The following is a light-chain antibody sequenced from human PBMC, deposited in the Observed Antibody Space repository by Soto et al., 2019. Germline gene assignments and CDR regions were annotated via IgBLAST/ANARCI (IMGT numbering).Light chain of an antibody. CDR3: QQYGSSRWT. CDR1: QSVSSSY. Sequence: EIVLTQSPGTLSLSPGERATLSCRASQSVSSSYLAWYQQKPGQAPRLLIYGASSRATGIPARFSGSGSGTDFTLTISRLEPEDFAVYYCQQYGSSRWTFDQGTKVDIK. CDR2: GAS. J-gene: IGKJ1*01. V-gene: IGKV3-20*01.